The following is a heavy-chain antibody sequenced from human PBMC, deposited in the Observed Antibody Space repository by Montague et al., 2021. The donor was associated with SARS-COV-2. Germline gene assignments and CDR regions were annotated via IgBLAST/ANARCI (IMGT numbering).Heavy chain of an antibody. V-gene: IGHV3-30-3*01. J-gene: IGHJ4*02. D-gene: IGHD5-18*01. CDR2: ISYDGSNK. CDR1: GFTFSSYA. Sequence: SLRLSCAASGFTFSSYAMHWVRQAPGKELKWVAVISYDGSNKYYADSVKGRFTISRDNSKNTLYLQMNSLRAEDTAVYYCAAPMVKDYWGQGTLVTVSS. CDR3: AAPMVKDY.